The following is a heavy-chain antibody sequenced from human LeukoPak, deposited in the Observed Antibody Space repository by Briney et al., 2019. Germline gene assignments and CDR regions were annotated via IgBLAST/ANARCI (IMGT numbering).Heavy chain of an antibody. V-gene: IGHV4-34*01. CDR1: GGSISNYY. CDR3: ASRFDP. CDR2: INHSGTT. Sequence: SETLSLTCTVSGGSISNYYWSWIRQPPGKGLEWIGEINHSGTTNYNPSLKSRVTISVDTSKNQFSLKLSSVTAADTAVYYCASRFDPWGQGTLVTVSS. J-gene: IGHJ5*02.